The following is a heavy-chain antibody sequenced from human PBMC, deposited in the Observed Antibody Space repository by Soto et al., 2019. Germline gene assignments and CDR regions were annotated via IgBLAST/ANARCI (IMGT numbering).Heavy chain of an antibody. CDR1: GGSISSYY. CDR2: IYYSGST. V-gene: IGHV4-59*13. CDR3: ARRGYYDSSGYYSFRWFDP. J-gene: IGHJ5*02. Sequence: SETLSLTCTVPGGSISSYYWSWVRQPPGKGLEWIGYIYYSGSTNYNPSLKSRVTISVDTSKNQFSLKLSSVTAADTAVYYCARRGYYDSSGYYSFRWFDPWGQGTLVTVS. D-gene: IGHD3-22*01.